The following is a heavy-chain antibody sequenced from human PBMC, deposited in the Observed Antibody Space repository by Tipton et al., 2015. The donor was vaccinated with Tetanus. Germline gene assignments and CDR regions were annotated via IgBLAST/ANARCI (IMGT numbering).Heavy chain of an antibody. CDR1: GFTFSGYS. V-gene: IGHV3-21*06. CDR2: ISSSGSHM. CDR3: ARDLEVTNFYYYYGMDV. J-gene: IGHJ6*02. Sequence: SLRLSCAASGFTFSGYSMNWVRQAPGKGLEWVSSISSSGSHMYYAESVRGRFSISRDNAKNSLYLQMNSLRVEDTAVYYCARDLEVTNFYYYYGMDVWGQGTTVTVSS. D-gene: IGHD4-17*01.